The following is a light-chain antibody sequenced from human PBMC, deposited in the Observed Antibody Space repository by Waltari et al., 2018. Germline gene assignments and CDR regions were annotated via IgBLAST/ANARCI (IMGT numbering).Light chain of an antibody. CDR2: NVS. V-gene: IGLV2-14*03. Sequence: QAALTQPASVSGSPGPSIPISCPGTHRDVCASLYFPWYQQRPGKAPKLIIHNVSNRPSGVSNRFSGSKSANTASLTISGLQAEDEADYYCSSYTTSGTWVFGGGTKVTVL. CDR3: SSYTTSGTWV. J-gene: IGLJ3*02. CDR1: HRDVCASLY.